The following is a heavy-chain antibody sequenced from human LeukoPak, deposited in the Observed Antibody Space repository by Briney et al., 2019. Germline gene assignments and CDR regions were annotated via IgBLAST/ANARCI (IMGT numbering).Heavy chain of an antibody. CDR1: EFTFSRYA. CDR3: AREAGGGFYYMDV. CDR2: ISSSSSYI. J-gene: IGHJ6*03. Sequence: GGSLRLSCAASEFTFSRYAMNWVRQAPGKGLEWVSSISSSSSYIYYADSVKGRFTISRDNAKNSLYLQMNSLRAEDTAVYYCAREAGGGFYYMDVWGKGTTVTVSS. V-gene: IGHV3-21*01. D-gene: IGHD1-26*01.